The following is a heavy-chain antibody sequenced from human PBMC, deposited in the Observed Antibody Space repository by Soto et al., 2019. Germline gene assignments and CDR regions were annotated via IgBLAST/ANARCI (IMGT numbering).Heavy chain of an antibody. D-gene: IGHD6-19*01. Sequence: APVKVSCKAAGVTFSDYGFSWVRQAPGRRLEWRGWISACNGETNYTQKSEARVAMTTDAATTTAYMELRSLTVDDTAVYYCVRDQQWLLPVPLTFDYWGQGPVVTVSS. CDR1: GVTFSDYG. J-gene: IGHJ4*02. CDR3: VRDQQWLLPVPLTFDY. CDR2: ISACNGET. V-gene: IGHV1-18*01.